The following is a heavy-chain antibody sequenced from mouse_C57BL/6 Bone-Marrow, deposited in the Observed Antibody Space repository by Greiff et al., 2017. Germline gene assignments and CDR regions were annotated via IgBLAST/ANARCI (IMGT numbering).Heavy chain of an antibody. Sequence: QVQLKASGAELMKPGASVKLSCKATGYTFTGYWIEWVKQRPGHGLEWIGELLPGSGSTNYNEKFKGKATFTADTSSNTAYMQLSSLTTEDSAIYYCARRDYGSSYYAMDYWGQGTSVTGSA. D-gene: IGHD1-1*01. CDR3: ARRDYGSSYYAMDY. J-gene: IGHJ4*01. CDR1: GYTFTGYW. V-gene: IGHV1-9*01. CDR2: LLPGSGST.